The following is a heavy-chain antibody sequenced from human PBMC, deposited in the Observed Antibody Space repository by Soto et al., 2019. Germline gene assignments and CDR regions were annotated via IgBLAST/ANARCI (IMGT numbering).Heavy chain of an antibody. V-gene: IGHV4-59*04. CDR1: GGSISSYY. CDR2: IYYSGST. J-gene: IGHJ5*02. CDR3: ARGRNWFDP. Sequence: PSETLSLTCTVSGGSISSYYWSWIRQPPGKGLEWIGYIYYSGSTYYNPSLKSRVTISVDTSKNQFSLKLSSVTAADTAVYYCARGRNWFDPWGQGTLVTVSS.